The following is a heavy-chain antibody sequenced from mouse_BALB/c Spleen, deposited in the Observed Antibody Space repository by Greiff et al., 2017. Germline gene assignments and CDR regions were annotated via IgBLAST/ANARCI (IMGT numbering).Heavy chain of an antibody. J-gene: IGHJ2*01. Sequence: VQGVESGAELARPGASVKLSCKASGYTFTSYWMQWVKQRPGQGLEWIGAIYPGDGDTRYTQKFKGKATLTADKSSSTAYMQLSSLASEDSAVYYCARCGYDVDYFDYWGQGTTLTVSS. D-gene: IGHD2-14*01. CDR1: GYTFTSYW. V-gene: IGHV1-87*01. CDR3: ARCGYDVDYFDY. CDR2: IYPGDGDT.